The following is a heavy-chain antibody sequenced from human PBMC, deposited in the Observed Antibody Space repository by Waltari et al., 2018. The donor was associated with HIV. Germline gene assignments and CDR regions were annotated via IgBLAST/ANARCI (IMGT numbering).Heavy chain of an antibody. CDR1: GFPFSSSG. Sequence: QVQLVESGGGVVQPGGSLRLSCAASGFPFSSSGMHWVRHAPGKGLEWVAFIRYDGSNKYYADSVKGRFTISRDNSKNTLYLQMNSLRAEDTAVYYCAKEYNWNYVRYFDYWGQGTLVTVSS. CDR2: IRYDGSNK. CDR3: AKEYNWNYVRYFDY. J-gene: IGHJ4*02. V-gene: IGHV3-30*02. D-gene: IGHD1-7*01.